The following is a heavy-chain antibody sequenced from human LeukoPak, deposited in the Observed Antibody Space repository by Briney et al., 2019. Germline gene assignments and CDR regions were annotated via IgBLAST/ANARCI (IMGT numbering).Heavy chain of an antibody. D-gene: IGHD1-20*01. V-gene: IGHV4-59*01. CDR1: GGSISSYY. CDR2: IYYSGST. Sequence: SETLSLTCTVSGGSISSYYWSWIRQPPGKGLEWIGYIYYSGSTNYNPSLKSRVTISVDTSKNQFSLKLGSVTAADTAVYYCARDDGITGTTFDYWGQGTLVTVSS. CDR3: ARDDGITGTTFDY. J-gene: IGHJ4*02.